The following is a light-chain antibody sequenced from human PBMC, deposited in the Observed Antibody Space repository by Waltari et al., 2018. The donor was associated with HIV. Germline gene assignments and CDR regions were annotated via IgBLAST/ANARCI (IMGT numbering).Light chain of an antibody. CDR2: AVT. CDR1: SSDVASYNL. Sequence: QSALTQPASVSGSPGQPITIPCPCTSSDVASYNLFSWYQHHPGKAPKVMIYAVTKRPSGVSDRFSGSKSGNTASLTISGLQAEDEADYYCCSYAGTSTYVFGTGTKVTVL. CDR3: CSYAGTSTYV. J-gene: IGLJ1*01. V-gene: IGLV2-23*02.